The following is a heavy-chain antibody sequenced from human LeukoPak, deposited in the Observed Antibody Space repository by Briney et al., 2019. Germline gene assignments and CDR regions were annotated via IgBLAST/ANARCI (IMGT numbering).Heavy chain of an antibody. V-gene: IGHV6-1*01. Sequence: SQTLSLTCAISGDSVSSNSAAWNWIRQSPSRGLEWLGRTYYRSKWYCDYAVSVESRITINPDTSKNQFSLQLNSVTPEDTAVYYCARGQSPRSWGNFDYWGQGTLVTVSS. J-gene: IGHJ4*02. CDR3: ARGQSPRSWGNFDY. CDR1: GDSVSSNSAA. CDR2: TYYRSKWYC. D-gene: IGHD7-27*01.